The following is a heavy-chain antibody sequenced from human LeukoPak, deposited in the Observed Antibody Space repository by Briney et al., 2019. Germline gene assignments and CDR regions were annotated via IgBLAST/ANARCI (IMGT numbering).Heavy chain of an antibody. CDR2: IYSGGST. CDR1: GFTVSSNY. D-gene: IGHD6-19*01. CDR3: ARDNSGWYGYYWYFDL. V-gene: IGHV3-53*01. Sequence: GGSLRLSCAASGFTVSSNYMSWVRQAPGKGLEWVSVIYSGGSTYYADSVKGRFTISRDNSKNTLYLQMNSLRAEDTAVYYCARDNSGWYGYYWYFDLWGRGNLVTVSS. J-gene: IGHJ2*01.